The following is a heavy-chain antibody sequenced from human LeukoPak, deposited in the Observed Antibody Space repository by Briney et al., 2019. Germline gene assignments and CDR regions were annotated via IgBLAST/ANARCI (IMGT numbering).Heavy chain of an antibody. J-gene: IGHJ1*01. Sequence: APVKVSCKASGYTFTSYGISWVRQAPGQGLEWMGWISAYNGNTNYAQKLQGRVTMTTDTSTSTAYMELRSLRSDDTAVYYCARGKGGDSSSWYMLMPFQHWGQGTPVTVSS. V-gene: IGHV1-18*01. CDR3: ARGKGGDSSSWYMLMPFQH. D-gene: IGHD6-13*01. CDR1: GYTFTSYG. CDR2: ISAYNGNT.